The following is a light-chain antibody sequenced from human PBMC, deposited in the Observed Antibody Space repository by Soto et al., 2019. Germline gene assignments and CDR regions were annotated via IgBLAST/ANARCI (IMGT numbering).Light chain of an antibody. CDR2: GNS. J-gene: IGLJ1*01. CDR3: QSYDSSKAYV. V-gene: IGLV1-40*01. CDR1: SSNIGAGYD. Sequence: QPVLTQPPSVSGAPGQRVTISCTGSSSNIGAGYDVHWYQQLPGTAPKLLIYGNSNRPSGVPDRFSGSKSGTSASLAITGLQAEDEADYYCQSYDSSKAYVFGTGTKLTVL.